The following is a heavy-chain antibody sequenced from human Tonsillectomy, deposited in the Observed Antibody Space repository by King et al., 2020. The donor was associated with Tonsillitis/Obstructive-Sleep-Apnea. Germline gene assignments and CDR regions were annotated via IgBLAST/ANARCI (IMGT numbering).Heavy chain of an antibody. CDR1: GYTFTSYG. CDR3: ARALGPTGTYYYDYGMDV. D-gene: IGHD1-1*01. J-gene: IGHJ6*02. CDR2: ISAYNGNT. V-gene: IGHV1-18*01. Sequence: VQLVESGAEVKKPGASVKVSCKASGYTFTSYGITWVRQAPGQGLEWMGWISAYNGNTNYAQKLQGRVTMTTDTSTSTAYMELRSLRSDDTAVYYCARALGPTGTYYYDYGMDVWGQGTTVTVSS.